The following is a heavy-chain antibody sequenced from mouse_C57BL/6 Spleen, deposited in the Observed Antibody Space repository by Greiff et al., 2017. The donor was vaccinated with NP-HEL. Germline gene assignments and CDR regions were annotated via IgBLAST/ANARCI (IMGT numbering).Heavy chain of an antibody. V-gene: IGHV5-17*01. Sequence: EVKLVESGGGLVQPGGSLKLSCAASGFTFSDYGMHWVRQAPEKGLEWVAYISSGSSTIYYAATVKGRFTISRDNAKNTRCLPMTSLRSEDTAMYYWASRDYDSRYAMDDWGQGTSVTVSS. J-gene: IGHJ4*01. CDR3: ASRDYDSRYAMDD. CDR1: GFTFSDYG. D-gene: IGHD1-1*01. CDR2: ISSGSSTI.